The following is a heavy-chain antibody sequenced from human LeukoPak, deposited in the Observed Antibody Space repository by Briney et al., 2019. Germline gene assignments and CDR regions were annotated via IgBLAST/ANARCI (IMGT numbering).Heavy chain of an antibody. CDR1: GFTFRSYS. J-gene: IGHJ4*02. CDR2: STGSSSYI. Sequence: PGGSLRLSCAASGFTFRSYSMNWVRQAPGKGLEWVSSSTGSSSYIYYADSVKGRFTISRDNAKNSLYLQMNSLRAEDTAVYYCARVLGSSEDYVWGSYRFWGQGTLVTVSS. D-gene: IGHD3-16*02. V-gene: IGHV3-21*01. CDR3: ARVLGSSEDYVWGSYRF.